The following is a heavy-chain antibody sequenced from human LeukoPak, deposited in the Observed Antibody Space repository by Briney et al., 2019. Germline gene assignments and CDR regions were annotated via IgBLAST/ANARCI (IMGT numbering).Heavy chain of an antibody. V-gene: IGHV3-30*03. D-gene: IGHD6-19*01. J-gene: IGHJ3*02. CDR1: GFTFSSYW. CDR3: ARDIYSSGWYVRGSAFDI. Sequence: GGSLRLSCAVSGFTFSSYWMSWVRQAPGKGLEWVAVISYDGSNKYYADSVKGRFTISRNNSKNTLFLQMNSLRAEDTAVYYCARDIYSSGWYVRGSAFDIWGQGTMVTVSS. CDR2: ISYDGSNK.